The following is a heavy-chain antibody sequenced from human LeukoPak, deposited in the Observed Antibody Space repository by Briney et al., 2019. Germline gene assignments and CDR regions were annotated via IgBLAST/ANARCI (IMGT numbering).Heavy chain of an antibody. V-gene: IGHV4-38-2*01. J-gene: IGHJ3*02. CDR3: ASGDGAKAFDI. CDR2: IYHSGNT. CDR1: GYSISSAYY. Sequence: KTSETLSLTCAVSGYSISSAYYWGWIRQPPGKGLEWIGTIYHSGNTYYNPSLKSRVTISVDTSKNQFSLKLSSVTAADTAVYYCASGDGAKAFDIWGQGTMVTVSS. D-gene: IGHD4/OR15-4a*01.